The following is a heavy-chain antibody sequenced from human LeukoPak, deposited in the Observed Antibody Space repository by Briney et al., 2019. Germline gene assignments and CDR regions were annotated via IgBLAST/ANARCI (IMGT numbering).Heavy chain of an antibody. J-gene: IGHJ6*03. CDR1: GFTFSSYG. V-gene: IGHV3-30*18. CDR2: MSYDGSNK. D-gene: IGHD5-18*01. CDR3: AKDPRRGYSYGHAKRTYMDV. Sequence: PGGYLRLSCAASGFTFSSYGMHWVRQAPGKGLEWVAVMSYDGSNKDYADSVKGRFTISRDNSKNTLYLQMNSLRAEDTAVYYCAKDPRRGYSYGHAKRTYMDVWGKGTTVTVSS.